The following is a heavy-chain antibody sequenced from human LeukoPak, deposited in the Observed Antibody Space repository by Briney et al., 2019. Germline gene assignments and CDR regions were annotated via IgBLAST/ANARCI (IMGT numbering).Heavy chain of an antibody. D-gene: IGHD6-19*01. CDR3: ATVTSGWYLNNFDA. CDR1: RFTFSSYG. J-gene: IGHJ4*02. CDR2: IRQDGSEK. V-gene: IGHV3-7*01. Sequence: PGGSLRLSCAASRFTFSSYGMHWVRQAPAKGLEWVANIRQDGSEKYYVDSVKGRFTISRDNAKNSLYLQVNSLRAEDTALYYCATVTSGWYLNNFDAWGQGTLVTVSS.